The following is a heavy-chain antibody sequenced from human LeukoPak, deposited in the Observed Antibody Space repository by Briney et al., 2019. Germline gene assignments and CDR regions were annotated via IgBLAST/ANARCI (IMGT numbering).Heavy chain of an antibody. V-gene: IGHV4-34*01. CDR3: AKSYYYYAMDV. CDR1: GGSFCDYF. CDR2: INHSGST. Sequence: SETLSLTCAVSGGSFCDYFWSCIRQPPGKGLEWIGEINHSGSTSYNPSLKSRVTISVDTSKKQFSLKLTSVTAADTAVYYCAKSYYYYAMDVWGQGTTVTVSS. J-gene: IGHJ6*02.